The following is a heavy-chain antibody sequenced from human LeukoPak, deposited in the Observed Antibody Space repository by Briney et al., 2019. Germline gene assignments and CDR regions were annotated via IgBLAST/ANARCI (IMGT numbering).Heavy chain of an antibody. CDR2: IRYDGSNK. CDR1: GFTFSSYG. D-gene: IGHD6-13*01. CDR3: AKDPAGIAAAGSRRVLYCFDY. Sequence: GGSLRLSCAASGFTFSSYGMHWVRQAPGKGLEWVAFIRYDGSNKYYADSVKGRFTISRDNSKNTLYLQMNSLRAEDTAVYYCAKDPAGIAAAGSRRVLYCFDYWGQGTLVTVSS. J-gene: IGHJ4*02. V-gene: IGHV3-30*02.